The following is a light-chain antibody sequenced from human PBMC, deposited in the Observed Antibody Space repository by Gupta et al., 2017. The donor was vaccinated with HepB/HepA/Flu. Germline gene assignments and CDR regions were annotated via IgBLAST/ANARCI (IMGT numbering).Light chain of an antibody. Sequence: DILMTQSPSSVSASVGDRVTISCRASQDISNWLAWYQQKPGKAPKLLIYGASTMQSGLPSRFSGSGSGTDFTLTISSLQPEDFATYLCQQENRFPLTFGGGTKVEIK. CDR1: QDISNW. CDR2: GAS. J-gene: IGKJ4*01. CDR3: QQENRFPLT. V-gene: IGKV1-12*01.